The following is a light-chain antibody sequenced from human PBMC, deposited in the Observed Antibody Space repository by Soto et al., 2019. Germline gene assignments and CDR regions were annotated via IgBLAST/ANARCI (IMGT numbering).Light chain of an antibody. Sequence: QSVLTQPPSVSGSPGQSVTISCTGTSSDVGNYNYISWYQQPPGTAPKLMIYEVSNRPSGVPDRFSGSKSGNTASLTISGLQAEDEADYYCSSYTSSSPYVFGTGTKLTVL. V-gene: IGLV2-18*02. J-gene: IGLJ1*01. CDR1: SSDVGNYNY. CDR2: EVS. CDR3: SSYTSSSPYV.